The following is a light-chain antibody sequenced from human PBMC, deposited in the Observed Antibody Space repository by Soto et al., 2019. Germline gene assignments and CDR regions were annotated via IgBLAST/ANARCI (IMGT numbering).Light chain of an antibody. V-gene: IGLV2-11*01. CDR3: CSYAGSYTWV. Sequence: QFALTQPRSVSGSPGQSVTISCTGTSGNVGGYNFVYWYQQHPGKAPKLMIYDVSKRPSGVPDRFSGSKSANTASLTISGLQAEDEADYYCCSYAGSYTWVFGTGTKLTAL. CDR2: DVS. CDR1: SGNVGGYNF. J-gene: IGLJ1*01.